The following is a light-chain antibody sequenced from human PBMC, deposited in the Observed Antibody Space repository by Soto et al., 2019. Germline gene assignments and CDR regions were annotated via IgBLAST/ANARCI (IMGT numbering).Light chain of an antibody. CDR2: AAV. CDR3: QQVNYYPFT. J-gene: IGKJ4*01. CDR1: QGISQY. V-gene: IGKV1-9*01. Sequence: DIHLTQSPSLLSASVGDRVTITCRASQGISQYVAWYQQKPGKAPKLLIYAAVVLQGGIPSRFSVSGSATEFILTISGLQPEDFATYYCQQVNYYPFTFGGGTKVDIK.